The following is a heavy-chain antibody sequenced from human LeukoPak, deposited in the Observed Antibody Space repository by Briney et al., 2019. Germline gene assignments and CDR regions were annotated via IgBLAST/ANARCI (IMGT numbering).Heavy chain of an antibody. J-gene: IGHJ4*02. Sequence: SETLSLTCAVYGGSFSGYYWSWIRQPPGKGLEWIGEINHSGSTNYNPSLKSRVTISVDTSKNQFPLKLSSVTAADTAVYYCARSPRGCSGGSCYDYWGQGTLVTVSP. CDR3: ARSPRGCSGGSCYDY. CDR2: INHSGST. CDR1: GGSFSGYY. D-gene: IGHD2-15*01. V-gene: IGHV4-34*01.